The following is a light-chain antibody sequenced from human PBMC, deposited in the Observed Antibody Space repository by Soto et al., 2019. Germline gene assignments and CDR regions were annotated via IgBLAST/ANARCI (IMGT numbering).Light chain of an antibody. V-gene: IGLV2-8*01. CDR1: SSDVGGYNY. Sequence: QSALTQPPSASGSPGQSVTISCTGTSSDVGGYNYVSWYQQHPGKAPKLMIYEVSKRPSGVPDRFSGSKSGNTASLTVSGLXXXXXXDYYCSSYAGSNNLVFGGGTKL. J-gene: IGLJ2*01. CDR3: SSYAGSNNLV. CDR2: EVS.